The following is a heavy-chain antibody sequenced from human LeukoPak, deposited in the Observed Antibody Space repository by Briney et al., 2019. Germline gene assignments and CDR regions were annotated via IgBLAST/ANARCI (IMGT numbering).Heavy chain of an antibody. CDR2: IYSGGST. D-gene: IGHD3-16*01. J-gene: IGHJ3*02. CDR3: AKDFHRLGEFDAFDI. CDR1: GFTVSSNY. Sequence: GGSLRLSCAASGFTVSSNYMSWVRQAPGKGLEWVSIIYSGGSTFYADSVKGRFTISRDNAKNSLYLQMNSLRAEDTALYYCAKDFHRLGEFDAFDIWGQGTMVTVSS. V-gene: IGHV3-53*05.